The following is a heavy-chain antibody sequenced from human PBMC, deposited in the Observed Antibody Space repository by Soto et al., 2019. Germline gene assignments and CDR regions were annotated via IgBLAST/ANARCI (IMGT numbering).Heavy chain of an antibody. CDR1: GGSVISGSYY. CDR2: IYYSGST. Sequence: QVQLQESGPGLVKPSETLSLTCTVSGGSVISGSYYWTWIRQPPGKGLEWIGYIYYSGSTNYNPSHKXRCTVSXXTSKNQFSLTLSSVTAADTAGYYCARDVPGKAVKYWGQGTLVTVPS. CDR3: ARDVPGKAVKY. J-gene: IGHJ4*02. D-gene: IGHD3-10*01. V-gene: IGHV4-61*01.